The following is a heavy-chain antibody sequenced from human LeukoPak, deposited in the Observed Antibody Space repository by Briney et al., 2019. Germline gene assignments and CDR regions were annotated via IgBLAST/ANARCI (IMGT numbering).Heavy chain of an antibody. D-gene: IGHD1-26*01. V-gene: IGHV3-7*01. J-gene: IGHJ4*02. CDR2: VGRDGGEK. Sequence: GGSLRLSCVASGFTFSDYWMSWVRQVPGKGLEWVGHVGRDGGEKNYADSVKGRFTNSRDNAKKSLYLEMNSLRVEDTALYYCAKVGAWELQRVFENWGQGTLVTVSS. CDR1: GFTFSDYW. CDR3: AKVGAWELQRVFEN.